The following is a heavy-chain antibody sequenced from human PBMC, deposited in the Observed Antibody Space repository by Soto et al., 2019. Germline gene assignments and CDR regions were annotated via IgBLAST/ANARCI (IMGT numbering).Heavy chain of an antibody. CDR1: GGSISSGGYY. D-gene: IGHD4-4*01. Sequence: QVQLQESGPGLVKPSKTLSLTCTVSGGSISSGGYYWSWIRQHPGKGLEWIGYIYYSGSTYYNPCLNSRVTISVDTSQNQLSLKLSSVTAADTAVYYWGRAYLRVTLEGYYCYGMGVWGQGTEVTVSS. V-gene: IGHV4-31*03. J-gene: IGHJ6*02. CDR2: IYYSGST. CDR3: GRAYLRVTLEGYYCYGMGV.